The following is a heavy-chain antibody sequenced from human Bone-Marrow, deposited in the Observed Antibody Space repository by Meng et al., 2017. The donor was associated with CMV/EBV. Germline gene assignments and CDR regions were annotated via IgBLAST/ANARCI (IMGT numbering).Heavy chain of an antibody. J-gene: IGHJ3*02. CDR3: ARWLGATSRAFDI. CDR2: INHGGST. CDR1: DGSFSGYY. V-gene: IGHV4-34*01. Sequence: SETLSLTCAMYDGSFSGYYWTWIRQPPGKGLEWIGEINHGGSTNYNPSLKSRVTISVDTSKNQFSLKLSSVIAADTAVYYCARWLGATSRAFDIWGQGTVVTASS. D-gene: IGHD1-26*01.